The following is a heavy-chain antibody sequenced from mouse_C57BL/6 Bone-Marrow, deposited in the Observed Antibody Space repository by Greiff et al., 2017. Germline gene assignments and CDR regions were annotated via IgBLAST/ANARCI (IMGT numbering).Heavy chain of an antibody. CDR3: ARASTVVEGAMDY. CDR1: GFTFSDYG. J-gene: IGHJ4*01. V-gene: IGHV5-15*01. D-gene: IGHD1-1*01. Sequence: EVKLVASGGGLVQPGGSLKLSCAASGFTFSDYGMAWVRQAPRQGPEWVAFISNLAYSIYYADTVTGRFTISRENAKNTLYLEMSSLRSEDTAMYYCARASTVVEGAMDYWGQGTSVTVSS. CDR2: ISNLAYSI.